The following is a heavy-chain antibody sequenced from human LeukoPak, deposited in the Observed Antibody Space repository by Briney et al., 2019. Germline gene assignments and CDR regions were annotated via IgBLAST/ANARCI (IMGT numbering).Heavy chain of an antibody. D-gene: IGHD2-15*01. CDR2: INPNSGGT. V-gene: IGHV1-2*02. Sequence: ASVKVSCKASGYTFTGYFMHWVRQAPGQGLEWMGWINPNSGGTNYAQKFQGRVTMTRDTSISTAYMELSRLRSDDTAVYYCARDRCGSCYSGAFDIWGQGTMVTVSS. CDR1: GYTFTGYF. J-gene: IGHJ3*02. CDR3: ARDRCGSCYSGAFDI.